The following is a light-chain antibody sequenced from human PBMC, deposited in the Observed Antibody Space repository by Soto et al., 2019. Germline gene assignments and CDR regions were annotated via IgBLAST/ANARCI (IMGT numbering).Light chain of an antibody. J-gene: IGKJ1*01. CDR3: LQLYSVPWP. V-gene: IGKV1-39*01. CDR2: AAS. Sequence: DIQMTQSPSSLSASVGDRVTITCRASQSIASNLNWYQQKPGKAPKVLIYAASNLQIGVPSRFSGSGSGTDFTLTISSLQAEDFATYYCLQLYSVPWPFGQGPKV. CDR1: QSIASN.